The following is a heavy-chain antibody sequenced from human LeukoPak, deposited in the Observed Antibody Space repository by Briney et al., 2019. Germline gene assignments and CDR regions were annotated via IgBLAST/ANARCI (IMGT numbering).Heavy chain of an antibody. J-gene: IGHJ5*02. V-gene: IGHV1-8*01. D-gene: IGHD6-13*01. Sequence: ASVKVSCKASGYTFTSYDINWVRQATGQGLEWMGWMNPNSGNTGYAQKFQGRVTMTRNTSISTAYMELSSLRSEDTAVYYCARAQYSSSWYDINWFDPWGQGTLVTVSS. CDR2: MNPNSGNT. CDR3: ARAQYSSSWYDINWFDP. CDR1: GYTFTSYD.